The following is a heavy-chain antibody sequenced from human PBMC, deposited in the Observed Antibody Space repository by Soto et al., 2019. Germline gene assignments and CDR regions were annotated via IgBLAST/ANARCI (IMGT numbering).Heavy chain of an antibody. CDR3: AREGSGTTEHDAFDI. V-gene: IGHV1-69*12. D-gene: IGHD1-1*01. CDR1: GGTFSSYA. Sequence: QVQLVQSGAEVKKPGSSVKVSCKASGGTFSSYAISWVRQAPGQGLEWMGGIIPIFGTANYAQKFQGRVTSTADESTSTAYMELSSLRSEDKAVYYCAREGSGTTEHDAFDIWGQGKMVTVSS. CDR2: IIPIFGTA. J-gene: IGHJ3*02.